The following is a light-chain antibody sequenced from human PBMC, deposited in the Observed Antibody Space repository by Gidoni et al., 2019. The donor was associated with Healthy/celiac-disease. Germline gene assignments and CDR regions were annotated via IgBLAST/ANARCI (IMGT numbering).Light chain of an antibody. CDR2: AAS. CDR3: QQLNSYPFT. J-gene: IGKJ3*01. CDR1: QGISSY. V-gene: IGKV1-9*01. Sequence: DIQLTQSPSFLSASVGDRVTITCRASQGISSYLAWYQQKPGKAPKLLIYAASTLQSGVPSRFRGSGSGTEFTLTISSLQPDDFASYYFQQLNSYPFTFGPGTKVDIK.